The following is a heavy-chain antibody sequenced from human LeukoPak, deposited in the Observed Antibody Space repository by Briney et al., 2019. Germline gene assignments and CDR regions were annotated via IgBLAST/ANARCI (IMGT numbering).Heavy chain of an antibody. CDR2: IYTSGST. D-gene: IGHD6-13*01. V-gene: IGHV4-61*02. CDR1: GGSISSGSYY. Sequence: SETLSLTCTVSGGSISSGSYYWSWIRQPAGKGLEWIGRIYTSGSTNYNPSLKSRVTISVDTSKNQFSLKLSSVTAADTAVYYCARVEAAAGIWEAFDIWGQGTMVTVSS. CDR3: ARVEAAAGIWEAFDI. J-gene: IGHJ3*02.